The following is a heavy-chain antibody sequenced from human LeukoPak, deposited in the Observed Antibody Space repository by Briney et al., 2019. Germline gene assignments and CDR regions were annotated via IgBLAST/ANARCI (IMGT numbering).Heavy chain of an antibody. CDR1: GYTFTSYD. V-gene: IGHV1-8*01. CDR2: MNPNSGNT. D-gene: IGHD2-15*01. J-gene: IGHJ5*02. Sequence: ASVKVSCKASGYTFTSYDINWVRQATGQGLEWMGWMNPNSGNTGYAQKFQGRVTMTRNTSISTAYTELSSLRSEDTAVYYCARGRYCSGGSCYSGWFDPWGQGTLVTVSS. CDR3: ARGRYCSGGSCYSGWFDP.